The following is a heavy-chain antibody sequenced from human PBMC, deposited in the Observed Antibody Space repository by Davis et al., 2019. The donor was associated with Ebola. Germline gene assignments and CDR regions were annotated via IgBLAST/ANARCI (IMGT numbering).Heavy chain of an antibody. CDR2: TYYNSKWYN. Sequence: PSETLSLTCAISGDTVSGNSGAWHWIRQSPSICLQWLGRTYYNSKWYNDYAVSVKSRITINPDTSRNHFSLQLNSVTPEDTAVYYCVRGWLRGPFDYWGQGTLVTVSS. V-gene: IGHV6-1*01. CDR3: VRGWLRGPFDY. CDR1: GDTVSGNSGA. D-gene: IGHD5-12*01. J-gene: IGHJ4*02.